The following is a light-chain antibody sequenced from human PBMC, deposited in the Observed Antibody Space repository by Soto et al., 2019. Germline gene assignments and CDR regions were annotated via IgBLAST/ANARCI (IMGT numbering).Light chain of an antibody. V-gene: IGKV3D-20*01. Sequence: EIVLTQSPATLSLSPGERATLSCGASRSVTNSYLAWYQQKPGLAPRLLIYDAYKRPTGIPDRFSGSGSGTDFTLTISRLEPEDFAVYYCQQYGISPPLTFGGGTKVEMK. CDR1: RSVTNSY. CDR3: QQYGISPPLT. CDR2: DAY. J-gene: IGKJ4*01.